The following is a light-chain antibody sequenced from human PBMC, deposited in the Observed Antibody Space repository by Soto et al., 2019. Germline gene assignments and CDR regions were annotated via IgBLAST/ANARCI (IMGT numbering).Light chain of an antibody. CDR2: DVS. J-gene: IGLJ3*02. CDR3: CSYAGSFTWV. Sequence: QSALTQPRSVSESPGQSVTISCSGTRSDVGGYKYVSWYQQHPGKAPKLMIYDVSKRPSGVPDRFSGSKSGSTASLTISGLQAEDEADYYCCSYAGSFTWVFGGGTKLTVL. CDR1: RSDVGGYKY. V-gene: IGLV2-11*01.